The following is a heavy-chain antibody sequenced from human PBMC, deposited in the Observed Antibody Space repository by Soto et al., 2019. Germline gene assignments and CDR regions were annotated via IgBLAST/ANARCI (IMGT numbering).Heavy chain of an antibody. CDR2: IQQDGTAK. V-gene: IGHV3-7*01. Sequence: EVQLVESGGGLVQPGGSLRLSCAASGLTISSYWMSWVRQAPGKGLGWVANIQQDGTAKYYADSVKGRFTISRDNAKNSLHRQMNRLRAADTAVYSCARGYTVFGELSRYHFDYWGQGIKVTVSS. CDR3: ARGYTVFGELSRYHFDY. CDR1: GLTISSYW. J-gene: IGHJ4*02. D-gene: IGHD3-3*01.